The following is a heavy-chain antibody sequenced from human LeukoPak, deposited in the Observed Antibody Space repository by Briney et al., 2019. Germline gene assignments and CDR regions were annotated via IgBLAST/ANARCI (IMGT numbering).Heavy chain of an antibody. V-gene: IGHV4-34*01. CDR2: INHSGST. Sequence: SETLSLTCAVYGGSFSGYYWSWIRQPPGKGLEWIGEINHSGSTNYNPSLKSRVTISVDTSKNQFSLKLSSVTAEDTAVYYCAKGLQVESRLESWGQGTLVTVSS. D-gene: IGHD5-12*01. CDR3: AKGLQVESRLES. CDR1: GGSFSGYY. J-gene: IGHJ5*02.